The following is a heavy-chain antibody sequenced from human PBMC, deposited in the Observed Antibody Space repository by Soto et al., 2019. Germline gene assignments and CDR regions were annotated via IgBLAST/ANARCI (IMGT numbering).Heavy chain of an antibody. CDR1: GFTFSAYG. V-gene: IGHV3-21*01. Sequence: EVQLVESGGGLVKPGGSLRLSCAAAGFTFSAYGMNWVRQVPGKGLGWVSSISSSGSYIYYADSVKGRFTISRDNAKNSLYLQMNSLRAEDTAVYYCARYSSGWYSWGQGTLVTVSS. D-gene: IGHD6-19*01. CDR3: ARYSSGWYS. J-gene: IGHJ4*02. CDR2: ISSSGSYI.